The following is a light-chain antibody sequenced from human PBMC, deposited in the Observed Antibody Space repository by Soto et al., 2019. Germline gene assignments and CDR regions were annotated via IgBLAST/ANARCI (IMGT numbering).Light chain of an antibody. CDR2: DVT. V-gene: IGLV2-11*01. Sequence: QSALTQPRSVSGSPGQSVTISCTGTSSDVGGYNYVSWYQQHPGKAPKLMIYDVTTRPSGVPDRFSGSKSGNTASLTISGLQAEDEADYYCCSYAGSLTLVFGGGTKVTVL. CDR3: CSYAGSLTLV. J-gene: IGLJ2*01. CDR1: SSDVGGYNY.